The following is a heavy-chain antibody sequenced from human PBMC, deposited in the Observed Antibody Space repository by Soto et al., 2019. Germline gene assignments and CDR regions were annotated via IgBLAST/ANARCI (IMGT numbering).Heavy chain of an antibody. CDR3: ARDRDYYYYGMDV. V-gene: IGHV4-59*01. CDR2: IYYSGST. J-gene: IGHJ6*02. D-gene: IGHD3-10*01. CDR1: GGSISSYY. Sequence: PXETLSLTCTVSGGSISSYYWSWIRQPPGKGLEWIGYIYYSGSTNYNPSLKSRVTISVDTSKNQFSLKLSSVTAADTAVYYCARDRDYYYYGMDVWGQGTTVTVSS.